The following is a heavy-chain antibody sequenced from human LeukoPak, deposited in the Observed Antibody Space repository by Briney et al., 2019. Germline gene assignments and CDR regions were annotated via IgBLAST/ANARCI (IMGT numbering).Heavy chain of an antibody. CDR2: IWYDGSQK. Sequence: GRSLRLSCATSGITFSTSGMHWVRQAPGKGLEWVAVIWYDGSQKYYADSVKGRFTISRDNSKNTLYLQMNSLTAEDTAVYYCARDTGHLILGDYWGQGTLVIVSS. V-gene: IGHV3-33*01. CDR3: ARDTGHLILGDY. D-gene: IGHD7-27*01. CDR1: GITFSTSG. J-gene: IGHJ4*02.